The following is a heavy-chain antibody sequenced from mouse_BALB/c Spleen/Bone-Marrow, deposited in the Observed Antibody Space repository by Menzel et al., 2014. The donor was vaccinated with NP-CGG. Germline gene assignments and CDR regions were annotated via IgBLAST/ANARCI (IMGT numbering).Heavy chain of an antibody. CDR1: GFTFTNYF. Sequence: EVQVVESGGGLVQPGGSLTLSCTTSGFTFTNYFMTWVRQPPGKALEWLGFIRNKANGYTTEYNPSVKGRFTISRDNSQDIFYLQMNTLRAEDSAIYYCARDYNGYFDFWGQGTTLTVSS. V-gene: IGHV7-3*02. CDR2: IRNKANGYTT. D-gene: IGHD6-1*01. J-gene: IGHJ2*01. CDR3: ARDYNGYFDF.